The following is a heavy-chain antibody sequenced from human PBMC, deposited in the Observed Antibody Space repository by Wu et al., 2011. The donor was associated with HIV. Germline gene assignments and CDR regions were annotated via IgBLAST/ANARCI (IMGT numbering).Heavy chain of an antibody. CDR1: GYTFTDYY. Sequence: QVQLVQSGAEVKKPGASVKVSCKASGYTFTDYYMHWVRQAPGQGLEWVGWINPNSGGTNYAQKFQGRVTMTRDTSISAAYMELRRLRSDDTAVYYCARVKGPASDCGGDCYAFDIWGQGTMVTVSS. CDR3: ARVKGPASDCGGDCYAFDI. D-gene: IGHD2-21*02. V-gene: IGHV1-2*02. CDR2: INPNSGGT. J-gene: IGHJ3*02.